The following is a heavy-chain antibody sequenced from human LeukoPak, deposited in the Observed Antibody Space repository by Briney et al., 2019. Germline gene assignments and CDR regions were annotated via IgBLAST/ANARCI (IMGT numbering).Heavy chain of an antibody. J-gene: IGHJ4*02. CDR3: ARDFTYGDNYYFDY. Sequence: PGGSLRLSCAASGFTFSSYAMHWVRQAPGKGLEWVAVISYDGSNKYYADSVKGRFTISRDNAKNSLYLQMNSLRAEDTAVYYCARDFTYGDNYYFDYWGQGTLVTVSS. V-gene: IGHV3-30-3*01. D-gene: IGHD4-23*01. CDR2: ISYDGSNK. CDR1: GFTFSSYA.